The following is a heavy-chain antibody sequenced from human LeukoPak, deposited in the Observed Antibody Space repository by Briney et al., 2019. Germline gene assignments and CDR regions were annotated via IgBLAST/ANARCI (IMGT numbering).Heavy chain of an antibody. J-gene: IGHJ3*02. CDR3: ASYRYGSSFAFDI. CDR2: IYDGGST. CDR1: GITISSNH. Sequence: GGSLRLSCAASGITISSNHMSWVRQAPGKGLEWVSVIYDGGSTYYADSVKGRFTISRDNSKNTLYLQMNSLRAEDTAVYYCASYRYGSSFAFDIWGQGTMVTVSS. D-gene: IGHD6-6*01. V-gene: IGHV3-66*01.